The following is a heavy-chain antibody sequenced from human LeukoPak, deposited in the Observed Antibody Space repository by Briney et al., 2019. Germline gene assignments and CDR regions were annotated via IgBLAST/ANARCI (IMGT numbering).Heavy chain of an antibody. CDR3: ARMKGCSSTTCYFATY. CDR2: IKEDGSEK. Sequence: GGSLRLSCAASGFTFSTFWMTWVRQAPGKGLEWVANIKEDGSEKYYVDSLKGRFTISRDNAKNSLYLQMNSLRAEDTAVYYCARMKGCSSTTCYFATYWGQGTLVTVSS. J-gene: IGHJ4*02. CDR1: GFTFSTFW. D-gene: IGHD2-2*01. V-gene: IGHV3-7*05.